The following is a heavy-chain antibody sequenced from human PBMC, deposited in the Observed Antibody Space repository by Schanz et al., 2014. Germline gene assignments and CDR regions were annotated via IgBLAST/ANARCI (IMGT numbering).Heavy chain of an antibody. V-gene: IGHV4-34*01. CDR1: GGSFSGYY. D-gene: IGHD2-2*01. J-gene: IGHJ4*01. CDR3: ARGEWSTSQFDY. Sequence: QVQLQQWGAGLLKPSETLSLTCAVYGGSFSGYYWTWIRQPPGKGLEWIGKIHHSGSTNYNPSLKSRVPISMDPSKNQSSLKLSSVTAADTAVYYCARGEWSTSQFDYWGHGTLVTVSS. CDR2: IHHSGST.